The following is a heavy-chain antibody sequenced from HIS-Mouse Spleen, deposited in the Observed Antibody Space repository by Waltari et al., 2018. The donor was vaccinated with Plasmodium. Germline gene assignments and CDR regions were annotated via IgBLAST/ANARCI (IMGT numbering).Heavy chain of an antibody. V-gene: IGHV3-53*01. D-gene: IGHD6-6*01. CDR2: IYSGVST. Sequence: EVQLVESGGGLIQPGGSLRLSCAASGFTVSSNYMSWVRQAPGKGGVWVSVIYSGVSTYYADSVKGRFTISRDNSKNTLYLQMNSLRAEDTAVYYCARGMKSSSSAFDIWGQGTMVTVSS. CDR1: GFTVSSNY. J-gene: IGHJ3*02. CDR3: ARGMKSSSSAFDI.